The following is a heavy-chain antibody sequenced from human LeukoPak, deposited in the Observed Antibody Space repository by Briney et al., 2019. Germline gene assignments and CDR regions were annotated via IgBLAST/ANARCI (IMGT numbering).Heavy chain of an antibody. CDR1: GYTFTGYY. Sequence: ASVKVSCKASGYTFTGYYMHWVRQAPGQGLEWMGWINPNSGGTNYAQKFQGRVTMTRDTSISTAYMEPSRLRSDDTAVYYCARAYSGSYYGSFDYWGQGTLVTVSS. D-gene: IGHD1-26*01. J-gene: IGHJ4*02. V-gene: IGHV1-2*02. CDR3: ARAYSGSYYGSFDY. CDR2: INPNSGGT.